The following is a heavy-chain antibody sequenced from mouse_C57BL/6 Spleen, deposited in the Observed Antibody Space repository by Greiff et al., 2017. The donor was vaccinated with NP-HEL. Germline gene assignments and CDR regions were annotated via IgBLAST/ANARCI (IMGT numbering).Heavy chain of an antibody. CDR2: INPYNGGT. Sequence: VQLKESGPVLVKPGASVKMSCKASGYTFTDYYMNWVKQSHGKSLEWIGVINPYNGGTSYNQKFKGKATLTVDKASSTAYMELNSLTSEDSAVYYCARTGNYGLYAMDYWGQGTSVTVSS. CDR3: ARTGNYGLYAMDY. D-gene: IGHD1-1*02. CDR1: GYTFTDYY. V-gene: IGHV1-19*01. J-gene: IGHJ4*01.